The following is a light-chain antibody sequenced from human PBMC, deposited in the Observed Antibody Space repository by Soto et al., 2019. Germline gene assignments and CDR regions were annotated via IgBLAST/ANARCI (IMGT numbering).Light chain of an antibody. J-gene: IGKJ1*01. CDR3: QQSYRTLWT. Sequence: DIQMTQSPSSLSASVGDRVTITCRASQSISSYLNWYQQKPGKAPKLLIYAASSLQSGVPSRFSGSGSGTDFTLTISSLQPEDFAPYYCQQSYRTLWTFGQGTKVEIK. CDR1: QSISSY. V-gene: IGKV1-39*01. CDR2: AAS.